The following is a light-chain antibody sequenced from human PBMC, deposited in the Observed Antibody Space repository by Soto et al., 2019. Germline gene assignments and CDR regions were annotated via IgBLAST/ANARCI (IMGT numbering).Light chain of an antibody. V-gene: IGKV1-9*01. CDR3: QQLNSDWYA. Sequence: DIQLTQSPSFPSASVGDRVTITGRDSQGISTYLAWYLQRPGKAPKLLIYGASTLQSGVPSRFSGSGSGTEFTLTISSLQPEDFGTYYCQQLNSDWYAFGQGTKLEIK. CDR2: GAS. J-gene: IGKJ2*01. CDR1: QGISTY.